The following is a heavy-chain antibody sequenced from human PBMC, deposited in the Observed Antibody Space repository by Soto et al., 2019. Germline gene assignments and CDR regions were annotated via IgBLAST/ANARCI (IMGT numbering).Heavy chain of an antibody. D-gene: IGHD6-19*01. CDR3: ARGVSGWDDDAFDI. J-gene: IGHJ3*02. Sequence: QVQLVQSGAEVKKPGSSVKVSCKASGGTFSSYTISWVRQAPGQGLEWMGRIIPILGIANYAQKCQGRVTITADKSTSTAYMELSSLRSEDTAVYYCARGVSGWDDDAFDIWGQGTMVTVSS. CDR1: GGTFSSYT. CDR2: IIPILGIA. V-gene: IGHV1-69*02.